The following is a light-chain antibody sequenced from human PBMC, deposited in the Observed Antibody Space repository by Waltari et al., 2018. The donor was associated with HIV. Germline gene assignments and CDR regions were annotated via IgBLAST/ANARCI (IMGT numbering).Light chain of an antibody. J-gene: IGLJ2*01. V-gene: IGLV2-11*01. CDR3: SSYDNNNNYVI. CDR1: SRHGGASNY. Sequence: QSALTQPRSVSGSPGQSVTISCTGTSRHGGASNYASWYQPHPGKAPKLMIYEVTKRPSGIPGRFSASRAGNTASLTVSGLQAEDEADYYCSSYDNNNNYVIFGGGTKLTVL. CDR2: EVT.